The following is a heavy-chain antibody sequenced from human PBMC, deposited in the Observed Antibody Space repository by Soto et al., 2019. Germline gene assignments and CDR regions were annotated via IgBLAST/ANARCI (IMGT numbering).Heavy chain of an antibody. CDR2: IYPGDSDT. V-gene: IGHV5-51*07. Sequence: GESLKISWKGAGYSLTSYWIGWVHQMRGKGLEWMGIIYPGDSDTRYSPSFQGQVTISADKSISTAYLQWSSLKASDTAMYYCARQGRDTATVQGGYWGQGTLVTVSS. D-gene: IGHD5-18*01. CDR3: ARQGRDTATVQGGY. CDR1: GYSLTSYW. J-gene: IGHJ4*02.